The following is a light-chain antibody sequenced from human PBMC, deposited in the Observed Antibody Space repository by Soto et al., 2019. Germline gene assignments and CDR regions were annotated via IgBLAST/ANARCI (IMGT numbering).Light chain of an antibody. Sequence: DIVMTQSPATPSVSAGGRRTLSCRASQSVGSNLAWYQQKPGHAPRVLIYDTSTRATGIPARFSGIGSGTEFTLTISSMQSEDFAVYYCQQFNNWPTFCQGTKVDIK. J-gene: IGKJ1*01. CDR1: QSVGSN. CDR3: QQFNNWPT. CDR2: DTS. V-gene: IGKV3-15*01.